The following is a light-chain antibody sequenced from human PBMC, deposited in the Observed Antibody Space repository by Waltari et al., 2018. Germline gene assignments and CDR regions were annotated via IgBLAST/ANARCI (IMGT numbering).Light chain of an antibody. J-gene: IGLJ3*02. CDR2: VTSDGSH. V-gene: IGLV4-69*01. Sequence: QLVLTQSPSASASLGASVKLTCTLSSGHSSNVIAWLQQRPEKGPRYLMKVTSDGSHSKGDEIPGRFSGSSSGAERYLTIANLQAEDEADYFCQTGGHGTWVFGGGTTLTVL. CDR1: SGHSSNV. CDR3: QTGGHGTWV.